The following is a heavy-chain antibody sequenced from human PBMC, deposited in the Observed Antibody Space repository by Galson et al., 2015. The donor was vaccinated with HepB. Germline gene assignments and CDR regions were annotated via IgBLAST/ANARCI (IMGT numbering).Heavy chain of an antibody. CDR1: GYTFTSYY. D-gene: IGHD3-10*01. V-gene: IGHV1-46*01. Sequence: SVKVSCKASGYTFTSYYMHWVRQAPGQGLEWMGIINPSGGSTSYAQKFQGRVTMTRDTSTSTVYMELSSLRSEDTAVYYCARGPAPNSNYYGSGSYYKNFDYWGQGTLVTVSS. J-gene: IGHJ4*02. CDR2: INPSGGST. CDR3: ARGPAPNSNYYGSGSYYKNFDY.